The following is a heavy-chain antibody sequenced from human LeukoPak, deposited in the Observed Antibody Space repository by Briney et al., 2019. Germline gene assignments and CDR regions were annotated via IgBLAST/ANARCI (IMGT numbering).Heavy chain of an antibody. CDR1: GYTFTGYY. V-gene: IGHV1-2*02. J-gene: IGHJ4*02. CDR2: INPNSGGT. D-gene: IGHD6-19*01. Sequence: ASVKVSCKASGYTFTGYYMHWVRQAPGQGLEWMGWINPNSGGTNYAQKFQGRVTMTRDTSISTAYMELSRLRSDDTAVYYCARAPYIRSSGWGGYWGQGTLVTVSS. CDR3: ARAPYIRSSGWGGY.